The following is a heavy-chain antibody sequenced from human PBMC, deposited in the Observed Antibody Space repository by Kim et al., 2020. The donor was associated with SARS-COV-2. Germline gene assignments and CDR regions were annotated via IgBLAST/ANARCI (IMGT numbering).Heavy chain of an antibody. J-gene: IGHJ4*02. CDR1: GFTFSNFW. D-gene: IGHD6-13*01. CDR2: VNSDGSST. Sequence: GGSLRLSCAASGFTFSNFWMHWVRQTPGKGLVWVSRVNSDGSSTSYADSVKGRLTISRDNAKNTLYLQLNSLRAEDTAVHYCARSPIAAVYYFDSWGQGTPVAVSS. V-gene: IGHV3-74*01. CDR3: ARSPIAAVYYFDS.